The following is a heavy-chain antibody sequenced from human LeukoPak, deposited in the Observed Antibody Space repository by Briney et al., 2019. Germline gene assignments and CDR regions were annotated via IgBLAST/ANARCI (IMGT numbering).Heavy chain of an antibody. D-gene: IGHD3-10*01. CDR1: GYTFTGYY. CDR3: ARGRIYYYGSGSYYNDY. J-gene: IGHJ4*02. CDR2: MNPNSGNT. V-gene: IGHV1-8*02. Sequence: ASVKVSCKASGYTFTGYYLHWVRQATGQGLEWMGWMNPNSGNTGYAQKFQGRVTMTRNTSISTACMELSSLRSEDTAVYYCARGRIYYYGSGSYYNDYWGQGTLVTVSS.